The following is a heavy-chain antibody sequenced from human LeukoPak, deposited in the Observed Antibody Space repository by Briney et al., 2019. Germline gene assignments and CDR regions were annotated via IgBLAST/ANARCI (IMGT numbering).Heavy chain of an antibody. CDR1: GCTFGGYA. Sequence: GGALTLTCAASGCTFGGYALTWVRQAPGKEMEWVSPISDGSYNTYYADPERRRFTIYRDYSEYTLYLQKNSLRAAAAAVYYYSRVRGSYSFDYGGQGTGVPVSS. D-gene: IGHD3-10*01. J-gene: IGHJ4*02. CDR2: ISDGSYNT. CDR3: SRVRGSYSFDY. V-gene: IGHV3-23*01.